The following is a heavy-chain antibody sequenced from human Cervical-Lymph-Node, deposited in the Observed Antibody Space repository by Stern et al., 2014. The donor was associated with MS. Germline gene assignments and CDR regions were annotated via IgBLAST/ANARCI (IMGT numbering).Heavy chain of an antibody. CDR1: GYTFTSYY. Sequence: QVQLMQSGAEVKKPGASVKVSCKASGYTFTSYYMHWVRQAPGQGLEWMGIINPSGGSTSYAQKFQGRVTMTRDTTTSTGYMELSSLRSEDTAVYYCARDGYYDRRTADAFDIWGQGTMVTVSS. D-gene: IGHD3-22*01. J-gene: IGHJ3*02. V-gene: IGHV1-46*01. CDR2: INPSGGST. CDR3: ARDGYYDRRTADAFDI.